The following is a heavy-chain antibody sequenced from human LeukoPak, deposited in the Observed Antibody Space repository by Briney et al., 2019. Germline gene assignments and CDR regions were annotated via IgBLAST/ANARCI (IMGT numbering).Heavy chain of an antibody. CDR1: GFTFNTYA. CDR3: AKDQGWFGEFIA. V-gene: IGHV3-23*01. D-gene: IGHD3-10*01. CDR2: ISGGGGST. Sequence: GGSLRLSCAASGFTFNTYAMSWVRQAPGKGLEWVSGISGGGGSTYYADSVRGRFTISRDTSNNTLYLQMNSLRAEDTAVYYCAKDQGWFGEFIAWGQGTLVTVSS. J-gene: IGHJ4*02.